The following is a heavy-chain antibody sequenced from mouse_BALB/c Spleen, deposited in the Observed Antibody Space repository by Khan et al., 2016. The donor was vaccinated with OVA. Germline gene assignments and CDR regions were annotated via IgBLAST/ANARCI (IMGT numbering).Heavy chain of an antibody. CDR3: EKGGGGNRFDY. Sequence: QVQLKESGAELVRPGVSVKISCKGSGYTFTDFTMHWVKQSHAMSLEWIGVISTYYGDVTYNQKFKDKATMTVDKSSSTAYMELARLTSEDSAILFCEKGGGGNRFDYWGQGTLVTVSA. CDR2: ISTYYGDV. CDR1: GYTFTDFT. J-gene: IGHJ3*01. V-gene: IGHV1S137*01.